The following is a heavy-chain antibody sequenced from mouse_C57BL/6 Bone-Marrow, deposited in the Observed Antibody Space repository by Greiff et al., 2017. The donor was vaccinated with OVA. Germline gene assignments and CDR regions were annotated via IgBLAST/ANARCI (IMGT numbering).Heavy chain of an antibody. CDR3: ARGGDYSNWYFDV. Sequence: VQLQQSGAELVRPGTSVKMSCKASGYTFTNYWIGWAKQRPGHGLEWIGDIYPGGGYTNYNEKFKGKATLTADKSSSTAYMQFSSLTSEDSAIYYCARGGDYSNWYFDVWGTGTTVTVSS. CDR2: IYPGGGYT. CDR1: GYTFTNYW. J-gene: IGHJ1*03. D-gene: IGHD2-5*01. V-gene: IGHV1-63*01.